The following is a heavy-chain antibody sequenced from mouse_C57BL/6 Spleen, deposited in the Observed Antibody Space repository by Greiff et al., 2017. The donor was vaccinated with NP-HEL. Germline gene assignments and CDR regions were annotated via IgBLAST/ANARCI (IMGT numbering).Heavy chain of an antibody. J-gene: IGHJ2*01. D-gene: IGHD1-1*01. V-gene: IGHV5S21*01. CDR1: GFTFSSYA. CDR3: TRRATTGFPYFDY. Sequence: EVQGVESGEGLVKPGGSLKLSCAASGFTFSSYAMSWVRQTPEKRLEWVAYISSGGDYIYYADTVKGRFTISRDNARNTLYLQMSSLKSEDTAMYYCTRRATTGFPYFDYWGQGTTLTVSS. CDR2: ISSGGDYI.